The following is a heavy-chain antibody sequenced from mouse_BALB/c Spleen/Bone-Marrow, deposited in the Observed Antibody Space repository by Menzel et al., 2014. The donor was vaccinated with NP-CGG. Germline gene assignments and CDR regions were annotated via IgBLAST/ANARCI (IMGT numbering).Heavy chain of an antibody. J-gene: IGHJ3*01. Sequence: VQLQQPGAELVKPGASVKLSCTGSGFNIKDTYMHWVKQRPEQGLEWIGRIDPANGNTKYDPKFQGKATITADTSSNTAHLHLSSLTSEDTAVYYCANDWFAYWGQGTLVTVSA. CDR3: ANDWFAY. CDR2: IDPANGNT. V-gene: IGHV14-3*02. CDR1: GFNIKDTY. D-gene: IGHD2-3*01.